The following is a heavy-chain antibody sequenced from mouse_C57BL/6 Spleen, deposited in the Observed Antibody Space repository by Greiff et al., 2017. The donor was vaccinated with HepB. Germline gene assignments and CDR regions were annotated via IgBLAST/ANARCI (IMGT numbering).Heavy chain of an antibody. Sequence: EVQRVESGGGLVKPGGSLKLSCAASGFTFSSYAMSWVRQTPEKRLEWVATISDGGSYTYYPDNVKGRFTISRNNAKNNLYLQMSHLKSEDTAMYYCASDSNWYFDVWGTGTTVTVSS. D-gene: IGHD1-1*01. CDR2: ISDGGSYT. CDR1: GFTFSSYA. V-gene: IGHV5-4*01. J-gene: IGHJ1*03. CDR3: ASDSNWYFDV.